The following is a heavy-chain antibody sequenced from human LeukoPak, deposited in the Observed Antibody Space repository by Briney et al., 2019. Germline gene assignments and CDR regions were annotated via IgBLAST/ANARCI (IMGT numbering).Heavy chain of an antibody. J-gene: IGHJ4*02. Sequence: GESLRLSCAVSGFTLSSYGIHWVRQAPGKGLEWVAVIWYDGSKKYYGDSVKGRFTISRDNSKNTLHLQMNSLRVEDTAVYYCARDIGDSGFFLDYWGQGTLVTVSS. CDR3: ARDIGDSGFFLDY. D-gene: IGHD3-22*01. CDR1: GFTLSSYG. V-gene: IGHV3-33*01. CDR2: IWYDGSKK.